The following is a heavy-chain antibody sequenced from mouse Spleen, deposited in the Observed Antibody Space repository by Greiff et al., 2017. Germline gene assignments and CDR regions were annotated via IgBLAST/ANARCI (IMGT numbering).Heavy chain of an antibody. Sequence: EVKLVESEGGLVQPGSSMKLSCTASGFTFSDYYMAWVRQVPEKGLEWVANINYDGSSTYYLDSLKSRFIISRDNAKNILYLQMSSLKSEDTATYYCARGMDYWGQGTSVTVSS. CDR2: INYDGSST. CDR3: ARGMDY. CDR1: GFTFSDYY. V-gene: IGHV5-16*01. J-gene: IGHJ4*01.